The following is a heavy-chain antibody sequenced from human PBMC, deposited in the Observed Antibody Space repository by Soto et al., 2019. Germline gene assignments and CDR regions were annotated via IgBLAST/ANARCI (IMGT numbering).Heavy chain of an antibody. Sequence: SDTLALTRAVYAGISSSNTWRWFRQPQGKGLEWIVEINHSGSTNYNPYLKSRVTISVETSKNQFSLKLSSVTAADTAVYYCARGGIEALLVGMDVWGQGTTV. CDR3: ARGGIEALLVGMDV. D-gene: IGHD6-6*01. J-gene: IGHJ6*02. CDR1: AGISSSNT. CDR2: INHSGST. V-gene: IGHV4-34*01.